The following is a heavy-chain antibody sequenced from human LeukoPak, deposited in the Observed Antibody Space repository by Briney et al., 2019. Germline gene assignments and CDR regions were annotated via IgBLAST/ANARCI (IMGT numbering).Heavy chain of an antibody. CDR3: ARDYKNYYDSSGYYYLGYYFDY. Sequence: GGSLRLSCAASGFTFSSHGMHWVRQAPGKGLVWVSHVSTDGTSTSYVDSGKGRFTISRDNAKNSLYLQMNSLRAEDTAVYYCARDYKNYYDSSGYYYLGYYFDYWGQGTLVTVSS. CDR1: GFTFSSHG. V-gene: IGHV3-74*01. CDR2: VSTDGTST. D-gene: IGHD3-22*01. J-gene: IGHJ4*02.